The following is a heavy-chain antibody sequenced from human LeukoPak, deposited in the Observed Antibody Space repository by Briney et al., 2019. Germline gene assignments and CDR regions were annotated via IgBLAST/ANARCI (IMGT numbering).Heavy chain of an antibody. V-gene: IGHV4-4*07. CDR1: GGSISSYF. CDR2: INTSGTT. Sequence: PSETLSLTCTVSGGSISSYFWSWIRQPAGKGLEGIGRINTSGTTNKNPSLKSRVTMSVDTSKNQFSLNLTSVTAADTAVYYCAREAGSTRWFDPWGQGTLVTVSS. D-gene: IGHD2-2*01. J-gene: IGHJ5*02. CDR3: AREAGSTRWFDP.